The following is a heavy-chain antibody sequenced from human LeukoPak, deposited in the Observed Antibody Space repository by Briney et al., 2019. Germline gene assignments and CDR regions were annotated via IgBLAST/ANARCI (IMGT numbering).Heavy chain of an antibody. D-gene: IGHD6-19*01. CDR2: ISYDGSNK. Sequence: GGSLRLSCAASGFTFSSYGMHWVRQAPGKGLEWVAVISYDGSNKYYADSVKGRFTISRDNSKNTLYLQMNSLRAEDTAVYYCARDSYSSGLGVWGQGTTVTVSS. CDR3: ARDSYSSGLGV. J-gene: IGHJ6*02. CDR1: GFTFSSYG. V-gene: IGHV3-30*03.